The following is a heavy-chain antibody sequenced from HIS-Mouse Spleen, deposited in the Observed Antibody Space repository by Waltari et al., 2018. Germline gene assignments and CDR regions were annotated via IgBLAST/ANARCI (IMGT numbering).Heavy chain of an antibody. J-gene: IGHJ4*02. CDR3: ARAGIAAAGTPDY. Sequence: QVQLQQWGAGLLKPSETLSLTCAVDGGSFSGYYWSWIRQPPGKGLEWVGEINHSGSTNYNPSLKSRVTISVDTSKNQFSLKLSSVTAADTAVYYCARAGIAAAGTPDYWGQGTLVTVSS. CDR1: GGSFSGYY. V-gene: IGHV4-34*01. D-gene: IGHD6-13*01. CDR2: INHSGST.